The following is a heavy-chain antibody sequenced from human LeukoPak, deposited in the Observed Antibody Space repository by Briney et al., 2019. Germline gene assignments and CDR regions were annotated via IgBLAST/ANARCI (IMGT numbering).Heavy chain of an antibody. CDR2: INPNSGGT. CDR1: GYTFTGYY. D-gene: IGHD3-10*01. J-gene: IGHJ6*03. V-gene: IGHV1-2*02. CDR3: ARDSGSGSYSPTYYYYYMDV. Sequence: ASVKVSCKASGYTFTGYYMPWVRQAPGQGLEWMGWINPNSGGTNYAQKFQGRVTMTRDTSISTAYMELSRLRSDDTAVYYCARDSGSGSYSPTYYYYYMDVWGKGTTVTVSS.